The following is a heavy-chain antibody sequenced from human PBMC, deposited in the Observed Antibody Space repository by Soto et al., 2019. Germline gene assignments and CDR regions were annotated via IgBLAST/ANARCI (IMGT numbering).Heavy chain of an antibody. Sequence: ASVKVSCKASGYTFTSYGVNWVRQAPGQRLECLGWINAGNGNTKYSQKFQDRVTITRDTSASTVYLELSSLRFEDTAVYYCARAVDGYDHSGMDVWGQGTTVTVSS. CDR2: INAGNGNT. J-gene: IGHJ6*02. D-gene: IGHD5-12*01. CDR1: GYTFTSYG. CDR3: ARAVDGYDHSGMDV. V-gene: IGHV1-3*01.